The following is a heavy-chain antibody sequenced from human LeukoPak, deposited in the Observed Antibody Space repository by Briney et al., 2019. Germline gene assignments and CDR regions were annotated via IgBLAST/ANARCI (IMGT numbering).Heavy chain of an antibody. D-gene: IGHD3-3*01. J-gene: IGHJ4*02. Sequence: GGSLRLSCAASGFTFSSYSMNWVRQAPGKGLEWVSSISSSSSYIYYADSVKGRFTISRDNAKNSLYLQMNSLRAEDTAVYYCVRDIFDFWSGYPGYWGQGTLVTVSS. V-gene: IGHV3-21*01. CDR2: ISSSSSYI. CDR1: GFTFSSYS. CDR3: VRDIFDFWSGYPGY.